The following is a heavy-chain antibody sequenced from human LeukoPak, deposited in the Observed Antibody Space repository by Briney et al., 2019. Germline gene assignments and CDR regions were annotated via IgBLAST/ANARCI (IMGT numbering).Heavy chain of an antibody. CDR3: SRSAPRGSRPLYVFDI. J-gene: IGHJ3*02. CDR1: GNSVSTNDAA. CDR2: TYYRSKWYS. Sequence: SQTLSLTCAVSGNSVSTNDAAWNWIRQSPLRGLEWLGRTYYRSKWYSDYALSLKSRITFNADTSKNQFSLQLNSVTPEDTAVYYCSRSAPRGSRPLYVFDIWGQGTMVTVSS. D-gene: IGHD3-10*01. V-gene: IGHV6-1*01.